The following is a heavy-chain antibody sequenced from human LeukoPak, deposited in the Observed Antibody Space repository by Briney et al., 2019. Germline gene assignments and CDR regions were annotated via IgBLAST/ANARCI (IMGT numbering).Heavy chain of an antibody. Sequence: GGSLRLSCAASGFTFSNSAMSWVRQAPGKGLEWVSGISSDGGDTRNADSVKGRFTISRDNSKHTLYLQMNSLRVEDSAIYYCATKDSGPNPFDFWGQGTLVTVSS. J-gene: IGHJ4*02. V-gene: IGHV3-23*01. CDR1: GFTFSNSA. CDR3: ATKDSGPNPFDF. CDR2: ISSDGGDT. D-gene: IGHD4/OR15-4a*01.